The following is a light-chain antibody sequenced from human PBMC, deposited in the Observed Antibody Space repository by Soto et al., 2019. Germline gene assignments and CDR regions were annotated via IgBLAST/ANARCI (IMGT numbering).Light chain of an antibody. CDR1: SSNIGNNY. V-gene: IGLV1-51*01. J-gene: IGLJ1*01. Sequence: QSVLTQPPSVSAAPGQKVTISCSGSSSNIGNNYVSWYQQLPGTATKLLIYDNNKRPSGIPDRFSGSKSGTSATLGITGLQTGDEADYYCGTWDSSLSAGGYVFGTGTKLTVL. CDR2: DNN. CDR3: GTWDSSLSAGGYV.